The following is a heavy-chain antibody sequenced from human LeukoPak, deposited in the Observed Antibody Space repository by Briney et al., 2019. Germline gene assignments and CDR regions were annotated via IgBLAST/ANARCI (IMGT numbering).Heavy chain of an antibody. CDR3: AKAVDLATISVDI. CDR1: GFTFDSYG. CDR2: ISGSGVYT. D-gene: IGHD5-24*01. J-gene: IGHJ3*02. V-gene: IGHV3-23*01. Sequence: GGSLRLSCAASGFTFDSYGMNWVRQAPGKGLEWVSGISGSGVYTYYADSVKGRFTISRDNSKNTLYLVMNSLRVDATAVYCCAKAVDLATISVDIWGQGTMVTVSS.